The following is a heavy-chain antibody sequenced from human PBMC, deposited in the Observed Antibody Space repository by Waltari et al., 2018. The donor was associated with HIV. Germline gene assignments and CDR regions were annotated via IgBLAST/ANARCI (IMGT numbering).Heavy chain of an antibody. V-gene: IGHV1-46*04. J-gene: IGHJ6*02. CDR2: IGPSGGTT. CDR1: GDTFSNYY. D-gene: IGHD5-18*01. Sequence: QVQLVQSGAEVKKPGASVKVSCKASGDTFSNYYMNWVRQAPGQGLEWMGIIGPSGGTTNYAQKLQGRVTMTRDTSTSKVNMALSSLRSEDTAIYYCARGVPVDTTMGKYYYYAMDVWGQGTSVTVSS. CDR3: ARGVPVDTTMGKYYYYAMDV.